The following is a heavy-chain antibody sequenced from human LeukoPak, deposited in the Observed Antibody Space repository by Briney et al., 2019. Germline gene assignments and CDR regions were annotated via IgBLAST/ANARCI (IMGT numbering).Heavy chain of an antibody. CDR3: ARIRDPEDDYGDYGYFDL. CDR1: GGSISRYY. Sequence: SETLSLTCTVSGGSISRYYWSWIRQPPGKGLEWIGYIYYSGSTNYNPSLKSRVTISVDTSKNQFSLKLSSVTAADTAVYYCARIRDPEDDYGDYGYFDLWGRGTLVTVSS. CDR2: IYYSGST. V-gene: IGHV4-59*01. D-gene: IGHD4-17*01. J-gene: IGHJ2*01.